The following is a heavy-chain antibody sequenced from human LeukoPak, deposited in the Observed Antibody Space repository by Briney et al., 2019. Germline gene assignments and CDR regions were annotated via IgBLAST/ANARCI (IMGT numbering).Heavy chain of an antibody. CDR1: GFTFSDYI. Sequence: PGGSLRLSCVAFGFTFSDYILDWVRQAPGKGLEWVGRIRRRRNSYTTEYAASVKGSFSISRDDLKKTLYLHMNSLQTEDTAVYHCSRDGAEGDNSAFDIWGPGTMVTVSS. CDR2: IRRRRNSYTT. CDR3: SRDGAEGDNSAFDI. D-gene: IGHD3-22*01. V-gene: IGHV3-72*01. J-gene: IGHJ3*02.